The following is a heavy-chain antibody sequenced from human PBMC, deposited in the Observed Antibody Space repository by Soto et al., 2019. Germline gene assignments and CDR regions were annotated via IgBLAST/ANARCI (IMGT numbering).Heavy chain of an antibody. D-gene: IGHD2-15*01. V-gene: IGHV4-39*01. CDR1: GGSISSSSYY. CDR3: ARRKIGPQGYCSGGSCYSNWFDP. CDR2: IYYSGST. J-gene: IGHJ5*02. Sequence: QLQLQESGPGLVKPSETLSLTCTVSGGSISSSSYYWGWIRQPPGKGLEWIGSIYYSGSTYYNPSLKSRVTISVDTSKNHFSLKLSSVTAADTAVYYCARRKIGPQGYCSGGSCYSNWFDPWGQGTLVTVSS.